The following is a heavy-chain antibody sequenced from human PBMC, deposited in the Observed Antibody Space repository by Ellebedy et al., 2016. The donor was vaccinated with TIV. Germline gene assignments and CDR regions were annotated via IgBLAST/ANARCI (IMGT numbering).Heavy chain of an antibody. CDR1: GFTINSTY. J-gene: IGHJ3*01. CDR2: IYGGGSA. D-gene: IGHD3/OR15-3a*01. CDR3: AAETFNDVDLDFWGLFDG. Sequence: GESLKISCVVSGFTINSTYMSWVRQAPWRGLEWVSVIYGGGSAYYEERVEGRFTISRDNSRNTRFLQMNGLRAEDTAVYYCAAETFNDVDLDFWGLFDGWGQGTTVTGSS. V-gene: IGHV3-66*01.